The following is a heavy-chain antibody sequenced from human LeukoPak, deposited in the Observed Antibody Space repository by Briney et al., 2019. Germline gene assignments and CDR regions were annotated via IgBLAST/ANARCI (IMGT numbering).Heavy chain of an antibody. V-gene: IGHV3-74*01. Sequence: GGSLRLSCAASGFTFSSYWMHWVRQAPGKGLVWVSRINSDGSSTSYADSVKGRFTISRGNAKNTLYLQMNSLRAEDTAVYYCARDLSGYDFYYYYYMDVWGKGTTVTVSS. J-gene: IGHJ6*03. D-gene: IGHD5-12*01. CDR2: INSDGSST. CDR1: GFTFSSYW. CDR3: ARDLSGYDFYYYYYMDV.